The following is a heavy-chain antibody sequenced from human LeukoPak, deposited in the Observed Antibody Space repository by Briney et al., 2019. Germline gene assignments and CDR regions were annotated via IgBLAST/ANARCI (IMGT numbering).Heavy chain of an antibody. D-gene: IGHD2-2*01. J-gene: IGHJ4*02. CDR1: GFTFSSYW. CDR2: IKQDGSEK. V-gene: IGHV3-7*01. CDR3: ARSGTRYQLLSVPFDY. Sequence: GGPLRLSCAASGFTFSSYWMSWVRQAPGKGLEWVANIKQDGSEKYYVDSVKGRFTISRDNAKNSLYLQMNSLRAEDTAVYYCARSGTRYQLLSVPFDYWGQGTLVTVSS.